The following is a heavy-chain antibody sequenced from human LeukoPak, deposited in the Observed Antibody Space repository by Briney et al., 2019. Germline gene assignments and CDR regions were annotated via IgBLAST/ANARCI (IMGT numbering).Heavy chain of an antibody. J-gene: IGHJ5*02. D-gene: IGHD5-24*01. CDR2: ISNSGGST. CDR1: GFTSSNYA. CDR3: AKGDGYNYDNWFDP. V-gene: IGHV3-23*01. Sequence: GGSLSLSCAASGFTSSNYALSWVRQAPGKGLEWVSGISNSGGSTYYADSVKGRFTISRDNSKNTLYLQMNSLRADDTAVYYCAKGDGYNYDNWFDPWGQGTLVTVSS.